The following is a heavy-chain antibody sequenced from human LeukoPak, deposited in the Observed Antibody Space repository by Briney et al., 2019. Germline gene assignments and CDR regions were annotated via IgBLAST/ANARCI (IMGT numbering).Heavy chain of an antibody. V-gene: IGHV3-21*01. CDR2: ISSSSSYI. CDR3: ARDFLRGRVDY. CDR1: GFTFSSYS. D-gene: IGHD2-15*01. Sequence: GGSLRLSCAASGFTFSSYSMNWVRQAPGKGLEWDSSISSSSSYIYYADSVKGRFTISRDNAKNSLYLQMNSLRAEDTAVYYCARDFLRGRVDYWGQGTLVTVSS. J-gene: IGHJ4*02.